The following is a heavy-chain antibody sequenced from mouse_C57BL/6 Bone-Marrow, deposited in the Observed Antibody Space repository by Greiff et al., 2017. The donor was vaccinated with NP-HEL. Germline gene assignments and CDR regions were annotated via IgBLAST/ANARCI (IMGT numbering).Heavy chain of an antibody. CDR1: GYTFTDYN. Sequence: EVQLQQSGPELVKPGASVKIPCKASGYTFTDYNMDWVKQSHGKSLEWIGDINPNNGGTIYNQKFKGKATLTVDKSSSTAYMGLRSLTSEDTAVYYCARERYDAYYYAMDYWGQGTSVTVSS. J-gene: IGHJ4*01. D-gene: IGHD2-12*01. CDR2: INPNNGGT. CDR3: ARERYDAYYYAMDY. V-gene: IGHV1-18*01.